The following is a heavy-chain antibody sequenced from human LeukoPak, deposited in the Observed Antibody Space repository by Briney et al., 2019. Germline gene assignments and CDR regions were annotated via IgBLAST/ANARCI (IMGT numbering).Heavy chain of an antibody. Sequence: PGRSLRLSCAASGFAFSSYAMHWVRQAPGEGLEWVSIISSDESNKYYADSVKGRFTVSRDNSKNTLYLQMSSLRPEDTAVYYCARTLEGVSGAANYWGQGTLVTVSS. D-gene: IGHD3-16*01. CDR1: GFAFSSYA. CDR2: ISSDESNK. J-gene: IGHJ4*02. V-gene: IGHV3-30-3*01. CDR3: ARTLEGVSGAANY.